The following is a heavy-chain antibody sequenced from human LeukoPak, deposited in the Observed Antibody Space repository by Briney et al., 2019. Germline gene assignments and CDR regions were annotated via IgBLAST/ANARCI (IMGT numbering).Heavy chain of an antibody. V-gene: IGHV1-46*01. J-gene: IGHJ6*03. CDR3: ARERRYNWNPGSYYYYMDV. CDR2: INPSGGST. CDR1: GYTFTIYY. Sequence: ASVKVSCKASGYTFTIYYMHWVRQAPGQGLEWMGIINPSGGSTSYAQKFQGRVTMTRDMSTSTVYMELSSLRSEDTAVYYCARERRYNWNPGSYYYYMDVWGKGTTVSVSS. D-gene: IGHD1-1*01.